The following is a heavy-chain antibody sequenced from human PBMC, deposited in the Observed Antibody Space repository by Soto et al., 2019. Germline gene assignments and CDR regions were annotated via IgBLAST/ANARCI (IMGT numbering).Heavy chain of an antibody. Sequence: LRLSCAASGFSFSSYLMNWVRQAPGKGLEWVANIKQDGSQKYYVDSVKGRFTISRDNAKNSLYLQMNSLRAEDTAIYCCARSNYDFWSGGSLDIWGQGTMVTVSS. J-gene: IGHJ3*02. CDR1: GFSFSSYL. V-gene: IGHV3-7*03. D-gene: IGHD3-3*01. CDR3: ARSNYDFWSGGSLDI. CDR2: IKQDGSQK.